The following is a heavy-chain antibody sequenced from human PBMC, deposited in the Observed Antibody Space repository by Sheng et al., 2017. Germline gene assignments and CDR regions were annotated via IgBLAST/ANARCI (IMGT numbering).Heavy chain of an antibody. CDR2: IWYDGSNK. CDR1: GFTFSSYG. Sequence: QVQLVESGGGVVQPGRSLRLSCAASGFTFSSYGMHWVRQAPGKGLEWVAVIWYDGSNKYYADSVKGRFTISRDNSKNTLYLQMNSLRAEDTAVYYCARAVREGFFDYWGQGTLVTVSS. CDR3: ARAVREGFFDY. J-gene: IGHJ4*02. D-gene: IGHD1-26*01. V-gene: IGHV3-33*01.